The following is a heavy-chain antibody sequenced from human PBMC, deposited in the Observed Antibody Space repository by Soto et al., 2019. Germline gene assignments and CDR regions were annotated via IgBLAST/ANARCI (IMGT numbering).Heavy chain of an antibody. CDR3: ARDPPMVRASHYFDY. CDR1: GFTFSSYG. V-gene: IGHV3-33*01. D-gene: IGHD3-10*01. Sequence: QVQLVESGGGVVQPGRSLRLSCAASGFTFSSYGMHWVRQAPGKGLEWVAVIWYDGSNKYYADSVKGRFTISRDNSKNTLYLQMNSLRAEDTAVYYCARDPPMVRASHYFDYWGQGTLVTVSS. CDR2: IWYDGSNK. J-gene: IGHJ4*02.